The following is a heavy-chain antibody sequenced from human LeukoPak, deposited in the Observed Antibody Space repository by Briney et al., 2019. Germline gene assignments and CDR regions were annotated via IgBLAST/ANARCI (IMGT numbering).Heavy chain of an antibody. CDR1: GFSFRNNA. J-gene: IGHJ4*02. CDR2: ISDNGRST. CDR3: ASTYHYDITGYYPFDY. V-gene: IGHV3-64D*06. D-gene: IGHD3-22*01. Sequence: GGSLRLSCSASGFSFRNNAMHWVRQAPGKRLEYVSGISDNGRSTYYADSVKGRFTTSRDNSKNTLWLQMSSIRPEDTAVYYCASTYHYDITGYYPFDYWGQGTLVTVSS.